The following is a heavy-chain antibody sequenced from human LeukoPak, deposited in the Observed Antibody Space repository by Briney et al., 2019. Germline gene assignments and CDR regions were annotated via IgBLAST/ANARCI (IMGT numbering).Heavy chain of an antibody. J-gene: IGHJ5*02. D-gene: IGHD3/OR15-3a*01. CDR3: ARLKDWYDNGSDKWFDP. V-gene: IGHV4-39*01. CDR1: GDSVSCSSYY. CDR2: ISSYGNT. Sequence: SETLSLTCTVSGDSVSCSSYYWDWIRQPPGKGLLLIGGISSYGNTHYNTSFKSRLTMSVDTSKNQFSLKLTSVTAAGTAVYFCARLKDWYDNGSDKWFDPWGQGTLVTVSS.